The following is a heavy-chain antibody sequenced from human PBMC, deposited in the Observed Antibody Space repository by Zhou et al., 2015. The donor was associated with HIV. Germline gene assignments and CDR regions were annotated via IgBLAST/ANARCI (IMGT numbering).Heavy chain of an antibody. V-gene: IGHV1-8*02. CDR1: GGTFSSYD. CDR2: MSPNSGNT. CDR3: VSISSYYYGMDV. J-gene: IGHJ6*02. D-gene: IGHD2/OR15-2a*01. Sequence: QVQLVQSGAEVKKPGSSVKVSCKASGGTFSSYDINWVRQATGQGLEWMGWMSPNSGNTGYAQNFQGRVTMTRNTSISTAYMELSSLRSEDTAVYYCVSISSYYYGMDVWGQGTTVTVSS.